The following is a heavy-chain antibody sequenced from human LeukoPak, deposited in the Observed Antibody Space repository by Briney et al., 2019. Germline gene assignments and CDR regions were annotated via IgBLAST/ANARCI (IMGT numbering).Heavy chain of an antibody. CDR3: AKGGWGSIYDY. V-gene: IGHV3-23*01. Sequence: GGSLRLSCAASGFTFSSYGMSWVRQAPGKGLEWVSGISGSGGTTYYADSAKGRFTISRDNSKNTLYLQIGSLSADDTAVYYCAKGGWGSIYDYWGQGTLVTVSS. CDR1: GFTFSSYG. CDR2: ISGSGGTT. D-gene: IGHD3-16*01. J-gene: IGHJ4*02.